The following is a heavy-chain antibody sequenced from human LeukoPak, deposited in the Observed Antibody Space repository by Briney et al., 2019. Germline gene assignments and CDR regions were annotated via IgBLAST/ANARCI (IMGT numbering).Heavy chain of an antibody. D-gene: IGHD3-16*02. CDR1: GFTFDDYT. J-gene: IGHJ4*02. CDR3: AKDSRRLGELSLFNTDY. Sequence: GGSLRLSCAASGFTFDDYTMHWVRQAPGQGLEWVSLISWDGGSTYYADSVKGRFTISRDNSKNSLYLQMNSLRTEDTALYYCAKDSRRLGELSLFNTDYWGQGTLVTVSS. CDR2: ISWDGGST. V-gene: IGHV3-43*01.